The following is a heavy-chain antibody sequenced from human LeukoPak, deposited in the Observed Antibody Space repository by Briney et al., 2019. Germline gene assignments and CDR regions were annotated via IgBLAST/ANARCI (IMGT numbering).Heavy chain of an antibody. V-gene: IGHV4-61*02. D-gene: IGHD3-10*01. CDR2: IYTSGST. Sequence: PSETLSLTCTVSGGSISSGSYYWSWIRQPAGKGLEWIGRIYTSGSTNYNPSLKSRVTISVDTSKNQFSLKLSSVTAADTAVYYCARGWFGESDAFDIWGQGKMVTVSS. CDR3: ARGWFGESDAFDI. J-gene: IGHJ3*02. CDR1: GGSISSGSYY.